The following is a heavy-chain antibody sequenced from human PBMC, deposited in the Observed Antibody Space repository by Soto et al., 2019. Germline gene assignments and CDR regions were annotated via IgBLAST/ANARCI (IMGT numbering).Heavy chain of an antibody. Sequence: GGSLRLSCAASGFTFSSYAMSWVRQAPGKGLEWVSAISGSGGSTYYADSVKGRFTISRDNSKNTLYLQMNSLRAEDTAVYYCAKTTMVRGVIIGAFDIWGQGTMVTVSS. CDR2: ISGSGGST. D-gene: IGHD3-10*01. CDR1: GFTFSSYA. CDR3: AKTTMVRGVIIGAFDI. J-gene: IGHJ3*02. V-gene: IGHV3-23*01.